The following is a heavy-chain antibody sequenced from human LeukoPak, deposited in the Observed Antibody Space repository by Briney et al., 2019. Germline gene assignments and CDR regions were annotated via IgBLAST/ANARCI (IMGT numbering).Heavy chain of an antibody. CDR3: ARSSANYYDSSGYYYVPPYYFDY. Sequence: SETLSLTCTVSGGSISSSSYSWGWIRQPPGKGLEWIGSIYYSGGTYYNPSLKSRVTISVDTSKNQFSLKLSSVTAADTAVYYCARSSANYYDSSGYYYVPPYYFDYWGQGTLVTVSS. D-gene: IGHD3-22*01. J-gene: IGHJ4*02. CDR2: IYYSGGT. CDR1: GGSISSSSYS. V-gene: IGHV4-39*01.